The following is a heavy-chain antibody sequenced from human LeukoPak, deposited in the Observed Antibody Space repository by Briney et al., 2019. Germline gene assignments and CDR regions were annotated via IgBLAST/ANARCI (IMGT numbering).Heavy chain of an antibody. V-gene: IGHV4-61*02. D-gene: IGHD3-22*01. CDR2: IYSPGTN. CDR1: AGSINSDDYY. J-gene: IGHJ3*02. Sequence: PSETLSLTCTVSAGSINSDDYYWSWIRQPAGKGLEWIGRIYSPGTNYNYNPSLKSRVTISIDTSKNQFSLKLTPVTAGDTAVYYCARGIGTSYESSRDAFDIWGQGTMVTVSS. CDR3: ARGIGTSYESSRDAFDI.